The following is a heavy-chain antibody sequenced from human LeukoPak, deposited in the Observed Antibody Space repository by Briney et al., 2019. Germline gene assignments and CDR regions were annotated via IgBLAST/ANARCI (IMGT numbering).Heavy chain of an antibody. V-gene: IGHV3-64*02. Sequence: PGGSLRLSCAASGFTFSSYAMHWVRQAPGKGLEYVSAISTSGGTTYYGDSVKGRFTLSRDNSKNMLYLQMGSLRAEDMAVYYCARGKGIYCGGDCSALDYWGQGTLVTVSS. CDR2: ISTSGGTT. D-gene: IGHD2-21*02. CDR1: GFTFSSYA. J-gene: IGHJ4*02. CDR3: ARGKGIYCGGDCSALDY.